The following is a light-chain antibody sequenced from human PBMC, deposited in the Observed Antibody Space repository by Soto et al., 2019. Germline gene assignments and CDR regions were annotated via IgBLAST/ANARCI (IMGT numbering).Light chain of an antibody. Sequence: EIVLTQSPATLSLSPGDRAVLSCRASQSVSRSLTWYQHKPGQAPSLLIYDASTRATGIPRRFSGSGSGTDFTLTISSLEPEDVAVYYCQQRSNRFGGGTKVEIK. CDR2: DAS. V-gene: IGKV3-11*01. J-gene: IGKJ4*01. CDR3: QQRSNR. CDR1: QSVSRS.